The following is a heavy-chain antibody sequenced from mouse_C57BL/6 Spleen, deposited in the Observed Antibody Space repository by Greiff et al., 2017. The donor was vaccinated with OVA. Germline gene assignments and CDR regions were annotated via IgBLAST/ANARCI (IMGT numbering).Heavy chain of an antibody. J-gene: IGHJ3*01. CDR3: TRDLGNWDGFAY. CDR1: GFTFSSYA. CDR2: ISSGGDYI. D-gene: IGHD4-1*01. V-gene: IGHV5-9-1*02. Sequence: EVQGVESGEGLVKPGGSLKLSCAASGFTFSSYAMSWVRQTPEKRLEWVAYISSGGDYIYYADTVKGRFTISRDNARNTLYLQMSSLKSEDTAMYYCTRDLGNWDGFAYWGQGTLVTVSA.